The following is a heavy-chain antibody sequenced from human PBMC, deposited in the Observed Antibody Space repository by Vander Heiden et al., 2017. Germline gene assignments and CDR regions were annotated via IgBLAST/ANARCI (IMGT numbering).Heavy chain of an antibody. CDR1: GFPFSTYS. V-gene: IGHV3-21*01. J-gene: IGHJ3*02. CDR2: IGGNSRSI. CDR3: ARERVEAFDI. D-gene: IGHD2-15*01. Sequence: EVQLVESGGGLVKPGGSLRLSCAASGFPFSTYSMNWVRQAPGKGLEWVSSIGGNSRSIYYADSVKGRFTISRDNAKNSLYLQMNSLRAEDTAVYYCARERVEAFDIWGQGTMVTVSS.